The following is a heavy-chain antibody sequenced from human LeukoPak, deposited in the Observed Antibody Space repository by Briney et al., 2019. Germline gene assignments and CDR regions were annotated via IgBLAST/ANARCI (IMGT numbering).Heavy chain of an antibody. V-gene: IGHV4-59*02. D-gene: IGHD6-13*01. J-gene: IGHJ3*02. CDR3: ARDFGIAAAGDAFDI. CDR1: GESVSGFY. CDR2: IYYTGST. Sequence: PSETLSLTCGVSGESVSGFYWNWIRQTPGKGLEWIGYIYYTGSTSYNPSLKSRVTISVDTSMNQFSLKLTSVTAADTAVYYCARDFGIAAAGDAFDIWGQGTMVTVSS.